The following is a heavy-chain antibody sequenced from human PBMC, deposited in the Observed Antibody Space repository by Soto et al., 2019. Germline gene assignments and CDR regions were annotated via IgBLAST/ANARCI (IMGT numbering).Heavy chain of an antibody. CDR3: ARDVNRYDSSGWGMGY. CDR2: IIPIFGTA. CDR1: GGTFSSYA. V-gene: IGHV1-69*12. Sequence: QVQLVQSGAEVKKPGSSVKVSCKASGGTFSSYAISWVRQAPGQGLEWMGGIIPIFGTANYAQKFQGRVTITADESTSKAYMEMSSLRSEDTAVYYCARDVNRYDSSGWGMGYWGQGTLVTVSS. J-gene: IGHJ4*02. D-gene: IGHD6-19*01.